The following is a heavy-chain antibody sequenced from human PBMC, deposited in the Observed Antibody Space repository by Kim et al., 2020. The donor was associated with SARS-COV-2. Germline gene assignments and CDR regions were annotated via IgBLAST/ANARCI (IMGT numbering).Heavy chain of an antibody. CDR2: IWYDGSNK. CDR1: GFTFSSYG. V-gene: IGHV3-33*01. Sequence: GGSLRLSCAASGFTFSSYGMHWVRQAPGKGLEWVAVIWYDGSNKYYADSVKGRFTISRDNSKNTLYLQMNSLRAEDTAVYYCARGRRTYYYGSGSPLPTYYYYSGMDVWGQGTTVTVSS. J-gene: IGHJ6*02. CDR3: ARGRRTYYYGSGSPLPTYYYYSGMDV. D-gene: IGHD3-10*01.